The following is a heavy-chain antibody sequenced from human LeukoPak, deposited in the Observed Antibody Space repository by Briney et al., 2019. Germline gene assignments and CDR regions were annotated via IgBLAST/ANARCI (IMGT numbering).Heavy chain of an antibody. CDR2: MFFRGST. Sequence: SETLSLTCTVSGVSITTSTHYWAWIRQPPGKGLEWIASMFFRGSTYYNASLRSRVTLSVDTSMNQFSLKLSSVTASDTAVYYCARVRGYSYGYGFDYWGQGTLVTVSS. CDR1: GVSITTSTHY. V-gene: IGHV4-39*01. D-gene: IGHD5-18*01. J-gene: IGHJ4*02. CDR3: ARVRGYSYGYGFDY.